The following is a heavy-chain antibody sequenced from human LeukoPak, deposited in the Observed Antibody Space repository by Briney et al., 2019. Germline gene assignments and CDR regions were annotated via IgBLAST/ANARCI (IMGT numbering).Heavy chain of an antibody. CDR2: IKEDGSEK. J-gene: IGHJ4*02. CDR3: AKDFIMYYAILTGYPGDY. V-gene: IGHV3-7*01. Sequence: AGGSLRLSCAASGFTFSNYWMTWVRQAPGKGLEWVANIKEDGSEKYYVDSVKGRFTISRDNAKNSLYLQMNSLRAEDTAVYYCAKDFIMYYAILTGYPGDYWGQGTLVTVSS. CDR1: GFTFSNYW. D-gene: IGHD3-9*01.